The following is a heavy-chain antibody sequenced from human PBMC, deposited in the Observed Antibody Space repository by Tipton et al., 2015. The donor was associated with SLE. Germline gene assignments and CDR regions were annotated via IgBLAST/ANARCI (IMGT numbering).Heavy chain of an antibody. Sequence: SLRLSCAASGFTFSGYSMNWVRQAPGKGLEWVSSISSSSSYIYQADSVKGRFTISRDNAKNSLYLQMNSLRAEDTAVYYCARDGGELLWFRESRYYFDYWGQGTLVTVSS. V-gene: IGHV3-21*01. D-gene: IGHD3-10*01. CDR1: GFTFSGYS. J-gene: IGHJ4*02. CDR2: ISSSSSYI. CDR3: ARDGGELLWFRESRYYFDY.